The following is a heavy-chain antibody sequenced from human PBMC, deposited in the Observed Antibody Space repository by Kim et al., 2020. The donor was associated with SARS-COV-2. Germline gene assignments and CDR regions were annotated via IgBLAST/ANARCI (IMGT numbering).Heavy chain of an antibody. D-gene: IGHD1-1*01. Sequence: SGNPGYAQTFQGRVTMTRNTSISTAYMELSSLRSEDTAVYYCARNDGDYWGQGTLVTVSS. CDR2: SGNP. J-gene: IGHJ4*02. V-gene: IGHV1-8*01. CDR3: ARNDGDY.